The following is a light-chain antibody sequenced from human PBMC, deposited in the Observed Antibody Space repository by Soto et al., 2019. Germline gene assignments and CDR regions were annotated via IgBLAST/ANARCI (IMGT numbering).Light chain of an antibody. CDR1: QSVSSN. V-gene: IGKV3-15*01. J-gene: IGKJ2*01. CDR3: QQYNNWPYT. CDR2: LAS. Sequence: EIVMTQSPATLSVSPGERATLSCRASQSVSSNLAWYQQKPGQAPRLLFYLASTRATGFPARFSGSGSGTELTLTISSLQSEDFAVYYCQQYNNWPYTFGQGTKLEIK.